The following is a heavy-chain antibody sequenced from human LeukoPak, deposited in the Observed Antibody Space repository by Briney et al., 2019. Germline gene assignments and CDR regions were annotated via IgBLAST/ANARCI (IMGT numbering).Heavy chain of an antibody. Sequence: ASVKVSCKASGYTFTSYYIHRVRQAPGQGLEWMGLINPSGGSTNYAQKFQGRVTMTRDTSTSTVYMELSSLRSDDTAVDYCARVLKGKNIRDSFDYGARGPWSPSPQ. CDR3: ARVLKGKNIRDSFDY. V-gene: IGHV1-46*01. CDR2: INPSGGST. D-gene: IGHD2/OR15-2a*01. CDR1: GYTFTSYY. J-gene: IGHJ4*02.